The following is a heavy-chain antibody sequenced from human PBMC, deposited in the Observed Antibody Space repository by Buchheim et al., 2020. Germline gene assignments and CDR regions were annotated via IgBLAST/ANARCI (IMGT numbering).Heavy chain of an antibody. Sequence: QVQLVESGGGLVKPGGSLRLSCAASGFTFSDYYMSWIRQAPGKGLQWISSSTTSGTTVDYADSVKGRFTVSRDNTKNSLYLQMNNLRAEDTAVYYCARVWGSGSYRWVSDYWGQGT. CDR1: GFTFSDYY. CDR2: STTSGTTV. CDR3: ARVWGSGSYRWVSDY. J-gene: IGHJ4*02. V-gene: IGHV3-11*01. D-gene: IGHD3-10*01.